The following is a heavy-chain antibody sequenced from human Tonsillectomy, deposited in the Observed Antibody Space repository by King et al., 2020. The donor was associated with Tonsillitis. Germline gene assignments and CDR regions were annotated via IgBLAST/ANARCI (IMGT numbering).Heavy chain of an antibody. J-gene: IGHJ4*02. CDR3: AREGGYCSGGSCYSYDYFDY. D-gene: IGHD2-15*01. V-gene: IGHV1-18*01. CDR1: GYTFTNYG. Sequence: QLVQSGAEVKKPGASVKVSCKASGYTFTNYGINWVRQAPGQGLEWMGWISAYNGNTNYAQKLQGRVTMTTDTSTRTAYMELRSLRSDDTAVYYCAREGGYCSGGSCYSYDYFDYWGQGTLVTVSS. CDR2: ISAYNGNT.